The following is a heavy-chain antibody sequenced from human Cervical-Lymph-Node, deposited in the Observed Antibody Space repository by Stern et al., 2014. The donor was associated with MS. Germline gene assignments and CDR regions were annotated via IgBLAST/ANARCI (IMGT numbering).Heavy chain of an antibody. CDR2: FIPIFGTT. CDR1: GGTFINHA. J-gene: IGHJ6*02. V-gene: IGHV1-69*01. CDR3: ARDNDDNGMDV. Sequence: VQLVESGAEVKKPGSSVKVSCKASGGTFINHAISWVRQAPGQGLEWMGGFIPIFGTTTYAQKFQGRVTITADESASTAYMELSSLRSQDTAVYFCARDNDDNGMDVWGQGTTVIVSS. D-gene: IGHD2-8*01.